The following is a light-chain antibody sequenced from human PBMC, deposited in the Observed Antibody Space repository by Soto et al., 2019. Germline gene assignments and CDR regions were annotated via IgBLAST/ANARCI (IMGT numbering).Light chain of an antibody. Sequence: EIVMTQSPATLSVSPGERATLSCRASQSVSSNLAWYQQKPGQAPRLLIYGASTRATGIPARFSGSGSVTDFTLTISSLQAEDFAVDYCQQYNNWPPLTFGGGTKVEIK. CDR1: QSVSSN. J-gene: IGKJ4*01. CDR2: GAS. V-gene: IGKV3-15*01. CDR3: QQYNNWPPLT.